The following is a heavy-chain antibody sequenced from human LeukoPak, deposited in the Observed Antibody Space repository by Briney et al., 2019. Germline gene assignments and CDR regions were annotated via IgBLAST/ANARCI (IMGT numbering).Heavy chain of an antibody. D-gene: IGHD1-7*01. CDR3: SKGGNYAPLDY. V-gene: IGHV3-23*01. CDR1: GFTFSNSP. Sequence: GGSLRLSCTASGFTFSNSPMTWVRQAPGKGLEWVSAISPSGTDTIYTDSVKGRFTIFRDNSRNTLYLQMNSLRAEDTGVYYCSKGGNYAPLDYWGQGTLVTVSS. CDR2: ISPSGTDT. J-gene: IGHJ4*02.